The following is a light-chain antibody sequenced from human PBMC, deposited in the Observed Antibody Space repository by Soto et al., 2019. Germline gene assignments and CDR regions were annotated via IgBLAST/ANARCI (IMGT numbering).Light chain of an antibody. J-gene: IGKJ2*01. CDR2: GAS. Sequence: ETVLTQFPGTLSLSPGERATLSCKASQSVGTYLAWFQQKPGRAPRLLIYGASSRATGIPDRFSGSGSGTDFTLTISRLEPEDFAVYYCQQYGSSSYTFGQGTKLEIK. V-gene: IGKV3-20*01. CDR1: QSVGTY. CDR3: QQYGSSSYT.